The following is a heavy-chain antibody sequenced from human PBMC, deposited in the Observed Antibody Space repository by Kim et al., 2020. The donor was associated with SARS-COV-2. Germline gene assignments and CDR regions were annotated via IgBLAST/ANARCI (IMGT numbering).Heavy chain of an antibody. CDR1: GFTFGDYA. J-gene: IGHJ4*02. V-gene: IGHV3-49*04. Sequence: GGSLRLSCTASGFTFGDYAMSWVRQAPGKGLEWVGFIRSKAYGGTTEYAASVKGRFTISRDDSKSIAYLQMNSLKTEDTAVYYCTRATGYGSYWGQGTLVTVSS. CDR2: IRSKAYGGTT. CDR3: TRATGYGSY. D-gene: IGHD3-16*01.